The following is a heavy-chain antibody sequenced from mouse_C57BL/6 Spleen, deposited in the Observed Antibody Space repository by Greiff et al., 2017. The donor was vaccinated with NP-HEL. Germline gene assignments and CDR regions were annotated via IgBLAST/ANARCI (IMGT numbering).Heavy chain of an antibody. V-gene: IGHV1-52*01. CDR3: ARSGYGYDDYYAMDY. CDR1: GYTFTSYW. Sequence: VQLQQPGAELVRPGSSVKLSCKASGYTFTSYWMHWVKQRPIQGLEWIGNIDPSDSETHYNQKFKDKATLTVDKSSSTAYMQLSSLTSEDSAVYYCARSGYGYDDYYAMDYWGQGTSVTVSS. J-gene: IGHJ4*01. CDR2: IDPSDSET. D-gene: IGHD2-2*01.